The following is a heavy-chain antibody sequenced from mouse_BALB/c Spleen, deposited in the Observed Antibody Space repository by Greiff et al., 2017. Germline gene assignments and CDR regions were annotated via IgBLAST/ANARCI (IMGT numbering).Heavy chain of an antibody. D-gene: IGHD2-4*01. CDR1: GFSLTSYG. CDR2: IWSGGST. Sequence: VQRVESGPGLVQPSQSLSITCTVSGFSLTSYGVHWVRQSPGKGLEWLGVIWSGGSTDYNAAFISRLSISKDNSKSQVFFKMNSLQANDTAIYYCASMITTMSWFAYWGQGTLVTVSA. J-gene: IGHJ3*01. CDR3: ASMITTMSWFAY. V-gene: IGHV2-2*02.